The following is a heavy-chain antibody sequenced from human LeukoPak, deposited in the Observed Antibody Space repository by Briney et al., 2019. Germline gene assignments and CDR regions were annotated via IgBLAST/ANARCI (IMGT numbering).Heavy chain of an antibody. Sequence: GGSLRLSCAASGFTFSTYSMNWVRQAPGKGLEWVSSISSSSDYIYYADSVKGRFSITRDNARNSLYLQMNSLRADDTAIYYCARDLGWLHYEDWGQGILVTVSS. V-gene: IGHV3-21*04. CDR1: GFTFSTYS. J-gene: IGHJ4*02. CDR2: ISSSSDYI. D-gene: IGHD5-12*01. CDR3: ARDLGWLHYED.